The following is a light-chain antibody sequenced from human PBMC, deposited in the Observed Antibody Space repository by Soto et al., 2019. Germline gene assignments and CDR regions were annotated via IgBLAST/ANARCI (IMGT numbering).Light chain of an antibody. CDR2: DVS. CDR3: SSYTSSSTLV. Sequence: QSALTQPASVSGSPGQSITISCTGTSSDVGGYNYVSWYQQHPGKAPKLMIYDVSNRPSGVSXRFSGSKSGNTAXLXISGLQAEDEADYYCSSYTSSSTLVFGGGTKLTVL. J-gene: IGLJ2*01. V-gene: IGLV2-14*01. CDR1: SSDVGGYNY.